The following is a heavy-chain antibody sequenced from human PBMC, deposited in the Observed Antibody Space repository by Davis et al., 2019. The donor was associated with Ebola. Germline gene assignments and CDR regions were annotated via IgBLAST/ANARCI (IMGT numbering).Heavy chain of an antibody. CDR3: VPGTWI. Sequence: GGSLRLSCAASGFTFSSYSMNWVRQTLEKGLEWVSHISPSGNRVFYAESVKGRFTISRDDAKNSLFLQMNSLRVEDTAVYYCVPGTWIRGQGRLVTVSS. V-gene: IGHV3-48*04. CDR1: GFTFSSYS. CDR2: ISPSGNRV. D-gene: IGHD3-10*01. J-gene: IGHJ4*02.